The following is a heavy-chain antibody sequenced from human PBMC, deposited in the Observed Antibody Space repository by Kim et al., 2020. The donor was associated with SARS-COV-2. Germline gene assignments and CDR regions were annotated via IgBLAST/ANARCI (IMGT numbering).Heavy chain of an antibody. CDR1: GFTFSNAW. V-gene: IGHV3-15*01. Sequence: GGSLRLSCAASGFTFSNAWMSWVRQAPGKGLEWVGRIKSKTDGGTTDYAAPVKGRFTISRDDSKNTLYLQMNSLKTEDTAVYYCTSSSGSYGWYYYGMDVWGQGTTVTVSS. J-gene: IGHJ6*02. CDR3: TSSSGSYGWYYYGMDV. D-gene: IGHD1-26*01. CDR2: IKSKTDGGTT.